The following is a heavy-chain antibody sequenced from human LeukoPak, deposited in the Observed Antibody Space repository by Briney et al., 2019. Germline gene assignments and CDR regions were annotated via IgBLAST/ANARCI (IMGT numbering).Heavy chain of an antibody. Sequence: GGSLRLSCAASGFTFSSYAMSWVRQTPGKGLEWVSAISGSGHITYYADSVKGRITISRDNSKNTVYLQMNSLRAEDTAVYYCAKDRYSSSSDAFDIWGQGTMVTVSS. D-gene: IGHD6-6*01. J-gene: IGHJ3*02. CDR2: ISGSGHIT. CDR3: AKDRYSSSSDAFDI. CDR1: GFTFSSYA. V-gene: IGHV3-23*01.